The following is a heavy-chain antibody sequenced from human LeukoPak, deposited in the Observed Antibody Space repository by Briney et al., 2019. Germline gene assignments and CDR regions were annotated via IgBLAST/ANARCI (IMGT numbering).Heavy chain of an antibody. V-gene: IGHV4-4*07. CDR2: IYTSGST. CDR1: GGSISSYY. D-gene: IGHD3-22*01. CDR3: ARASYSYDINGWVPFDY. J-gene: IGHJ4*02. Sequence: PSETLSLTCTVSGGSISSYYWSWIRQPAGKGLEWIGRIYTSGSTNYNPSLKSRVTMSVDTSKNQFSLRLSSVTAADTAVYYCARASYSYDINGWVPFDYWGQGTLVTVSS.